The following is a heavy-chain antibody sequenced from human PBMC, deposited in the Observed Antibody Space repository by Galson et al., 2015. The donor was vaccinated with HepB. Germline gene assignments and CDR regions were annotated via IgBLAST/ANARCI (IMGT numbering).Heavy chain of an antibody. CDR2: ISSSSNTI. D-gene: IGHD3-3*01. CDR3: VTTGVTHSDFWTTPGY. V-gene: IGHV3-48*01. CDR1: GFTFSSYS. J-gene: IGHJ4*02. Sequence: SLRLSCAASGFTFSSYSMNWVRQAPGKGLEWVSYISSSSNTIYYADSVKGRFTTSRDNAKTSLYLQMNSLRAEDTAVYYCVTTGVTHSDFWTTPGYWGQGTLVIVSS.